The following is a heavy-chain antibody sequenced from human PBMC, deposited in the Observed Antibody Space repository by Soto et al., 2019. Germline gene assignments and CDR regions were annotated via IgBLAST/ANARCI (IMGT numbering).Heavy chain of an antibody. D-gene: IGHD1-26*01. CDR2: INPNSGGT. J-gene: IGHJ6*02. CDR1: GYTFTGYY. V-gene: IGHV1-2*02. CDR3: ARAGATIYYYYGMDV. Sequence: ASVKVSCKASGYTFTGYYMHWVRQAPGQGLEWMGWINPNSGGTNYAQKFQGRVTMTRDTSISTAYMELSRLRSDDTAVYYCARAGATIYYYYGMDVWGQGTTVTVSS.